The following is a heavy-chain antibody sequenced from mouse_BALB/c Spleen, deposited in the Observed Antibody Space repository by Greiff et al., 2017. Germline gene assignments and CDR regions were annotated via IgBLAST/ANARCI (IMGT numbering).Heavy chain of an antibody. CDR1: GFTFSSYT. CDR2: ISNGGGST. CDR3: ARHAAYWYFDV. V-gene: IGHV5-12-2*01. Sequence: EVKLMESGGGLVQPGGSLKLSCAASGFTFSSYTMSWVRQTPEKRLEWVAYISNGGGSTYYPDTVKGRFTISRDNAKNTLYLQMSSLKSEDTAMYYCARHAAYWYFDVWGAGTTVTVSS. J-gene: IGHJ1*01.